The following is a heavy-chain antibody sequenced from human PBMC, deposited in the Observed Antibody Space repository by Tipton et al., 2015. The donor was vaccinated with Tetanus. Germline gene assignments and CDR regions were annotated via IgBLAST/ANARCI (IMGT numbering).Heavy chain of an antibody. CDR3: ARAFFAAATS. V-gene: IGHV3-48*02. CDR1: GFTFSSYN. J-gene: IGHJ5*02. Sequence: GSLRLSCAASGFTFSSYNVNWVRQAPGKGLEWVSYITSSSSTIYYADSVKGRFTISRDNAKNSLYLQMNSLRDDDTAVYYCARAFFAAATSWGQGTLVTVSS. D-gene: IGHD6-13*01. CDR2: ITSSSSTI.